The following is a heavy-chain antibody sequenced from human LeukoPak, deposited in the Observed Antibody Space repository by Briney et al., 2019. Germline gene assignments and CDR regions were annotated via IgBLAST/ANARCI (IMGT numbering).Heavy chain of an antibody. CDR1: GFTFSTYD. J-gene: IGHJ4*02. D-gene: IGHD5-12*01. CDR3: AKFTGYSGGY. Sequence: GGSLRLSCAASGFTFSTYDMHWVRQATGKGLEWVSAIGATGDTYYPGSVKGRFTISRDNSKNTLYLQMNSLRAEDTAVYYCAKFTGYSGGYWGQGTLVTVSS. CDR2: IGATGDT. V-gene: IGHV3-13*01.